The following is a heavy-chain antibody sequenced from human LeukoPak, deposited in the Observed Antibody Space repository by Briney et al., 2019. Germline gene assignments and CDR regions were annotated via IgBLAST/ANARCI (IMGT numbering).Heavy chain of an antibody. CDR1: GASISSSY. D-gene: IGHD3-22*01. J-gene: IGHJ1*01. CDR2: ISSGGST. Sequence: SETLSLTCTVSGASISSSYCTWIRQPAGEGLEWIGRISSGGSTTYNPSFKSRVTMSLDTSKKRFSLNLTSVTAADTAVYYCARDQTYYVSSGYYYVTYLQHWGQGILVTVSS. CDR3: ARDQTYYVSSGYYYVTYLQH. V-gene: IGHV4-4*07.